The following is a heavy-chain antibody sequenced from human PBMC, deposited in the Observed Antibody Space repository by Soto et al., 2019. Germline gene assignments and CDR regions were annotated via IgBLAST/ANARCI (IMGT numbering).Heavy chain of an antibody. Sequence: GESLKISCAASGFTFTNYGMHWVRQVPGKGLEWVAVISYDGTDKYYADSVKGRFTISRDNSKNTLDLQMNSLRAEDTAVFYCAKDWAQQWLTVPASWGQGTLVTVSS. CDR3: AKDWAQQWLTVPAS. V-gene: IGHV3-30*18. CDR2: ISYDGTDK. D-gene: IGHD5-18*01. J-gene: IGHJ5*02. CDR1: GFTFTNYG.